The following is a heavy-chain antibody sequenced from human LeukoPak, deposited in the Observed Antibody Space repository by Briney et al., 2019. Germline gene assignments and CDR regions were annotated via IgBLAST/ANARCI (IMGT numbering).Heavy chain of an antibody. CDR1: GGSISSYY. CDR3: ARGTHYYGSGSYILGSY. CDR2: IYTSGST. Sequence: SETLSLTCTVSGGSISSYYWSWIRQPAGKGLEWIGRIYTSGSTNYNPSLKSRVTMSVDTSKNQFSLKLSSVTAADTAVYYCARGTHYYGSGSYILGSYWGQGTLVTVSS. D-gene: IGHD3-10*01. V-gene: IGHV4-4*07. J-gene: IGHJ4*02.